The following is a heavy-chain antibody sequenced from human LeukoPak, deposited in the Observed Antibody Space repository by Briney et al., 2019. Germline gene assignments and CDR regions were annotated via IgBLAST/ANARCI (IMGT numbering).Heavy chain of an antibody. D-gene: IGHD3-22*01. CDR3: TTEEVTMIVVIHAFDI. CDR1: GFTFSGSA. J-gene: IGHJ3*02. V-gene: IGHV3-73*01. CDR2: IRSKANSYAT. Sequence: SGGSLRLSCAASGFTFSGSAMHWVRQASGKGLEWVGRIRSKANSYATAYAASVKGRFTISRDDSKNTAYLQMNSLKTEDTAVYYCTTEEVTMIVVIHAFDIWGQGTMVTVSS.